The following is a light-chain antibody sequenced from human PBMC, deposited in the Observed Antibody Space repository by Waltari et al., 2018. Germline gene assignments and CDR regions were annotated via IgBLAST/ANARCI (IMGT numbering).Light chain of an antibody. CDR1: TSNIGSPI. V-gene: IGLV1-44*01. CDR3: AAWDDSLNVI. J-gene: IGLJ2*01. CDR2: SDN. Sequence: QSVLTQPPSASGTPGQMVTISCSGSTSNIGSPIVNWYQPLPGVAPKLLIYSDNQRPSGFPDRFSGSRSGNSASLAISGLQSEDEADYYCAAWDDSLNVIFGGGTKLTVL.